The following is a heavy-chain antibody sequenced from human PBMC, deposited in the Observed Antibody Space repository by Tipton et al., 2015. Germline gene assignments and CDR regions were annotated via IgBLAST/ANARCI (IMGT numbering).Heavy chain of an antibody. J-gene: IGHJ4*02. CDR2: IYYSGST. D-gene: IGHD4-17*01. CDR3: ARSRYTVTPDS. Sequence: TLSLTCTVSGGPISSSLHYWGWIRQPPGKGLEWIGSIYYSGSTYYNPSLKSRVTISVDTSKNQFSLRLSSVTAADTAVYYCARSRYTVTPDSWGQGTLVTVSS. CDR1: GGPISSSLHY. V-gene: IGHV4-39*01.